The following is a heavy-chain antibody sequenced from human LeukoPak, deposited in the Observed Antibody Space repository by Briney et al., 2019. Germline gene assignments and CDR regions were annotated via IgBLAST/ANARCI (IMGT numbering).Heavy chain of an antibody. CDR1: GGTISSTHW. Sequence: SGTLSLTCAVSGGTISSTHWWNWVRQPPRKGLEWIGEIYHSGSTNYNPSLKSRVTISVDRSKNQFSLNLNSVTAADTAVYYCARRGYTFGFDYWGQGALVTVSS. CDR3: ARRGYTFGFDY. J-gene: IGHJ4*02. V-gene: IGHV4-4*02. D-gene: IGHD5-18*01. CDR2: IYHSGST.